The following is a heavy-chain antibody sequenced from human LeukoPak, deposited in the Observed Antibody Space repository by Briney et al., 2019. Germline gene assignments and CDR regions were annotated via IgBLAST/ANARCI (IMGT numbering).Heavy chain of an antibody. Sequence: GGSLRLSCAASGFTFDDYAMHWVRQAPGKGLEWVSFIRGDGGSKYYADSVKGRFTISRDNSKSSLYLQMNSLRTEDTALYYGATGYGDSYLDYWGQGTLVTVSS. CDR3: ATGYGDSYLDY. CDR1: GFTFDDYA. CDR2: IRGDGGSK. D-gene: IGHD4-17*01. J-gene: IGHJ4*02. V-gene: IGHV3-43*02.